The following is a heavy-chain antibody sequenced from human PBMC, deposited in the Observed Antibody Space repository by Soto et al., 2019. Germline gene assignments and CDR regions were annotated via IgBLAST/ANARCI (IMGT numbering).Heavy chain of an antibody. CDR2: ISSSGSYI. V-gene: IGHV3-21*01. J-gene: IGHJ4*02. CDR1: GFTFSSHS. Sequence: EVQLVESGGGLVKPGQSLRLSCAASGFTFSSHSMNWVRQAPGKGLEWVSSISSSGSYIYYADSLKGRFAISRDNAKNSLYLQMNSLRAEDTAVYYCASILGGPPLRYFDYWGQGTLVTVSS. D-gene: IGHD3-16*01. CDR3: ASILGGPPLRYFDY.